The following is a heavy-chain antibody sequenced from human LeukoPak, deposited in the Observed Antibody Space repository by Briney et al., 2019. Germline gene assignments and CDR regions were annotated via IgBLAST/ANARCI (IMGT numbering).Heavy chain of an antibody. D-gene: IGHD3-22*01. CDR1: GFTVSSNY. V-gene: IGHV3-66*01. Sequence: GGSLRLSCAASGFTVSSNYMSWVRQAPGKGLEWVSVIYSGGSTYYADSVKGRFTISRDNSKNTLYLQMNSLRAEDTAVYYCARVHYDSSGYNKPFDYWGQGTLVTVSS. CDR3: ARVHYDSSGYNKPFDY. CDR2: IYSGGST. J-gene: IGHJ4*02.